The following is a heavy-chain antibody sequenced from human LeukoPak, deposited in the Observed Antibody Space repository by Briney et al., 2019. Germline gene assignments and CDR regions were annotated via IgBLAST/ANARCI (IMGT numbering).Heavy chain of an antibody. Sequence: GGSLRLSCAASGFTFSDQYIDWVRQAPGKGLEWVGRISNKANSYTTEYATSVKGRFTISRDDSRDSLYLQMNDLKTEDTAVYHCTRGYSGAYVYAFDVWAKGQWSPSLQ. V-gene: IGHV3-72*01. CDR1: GFTFSDQY. J-gene: IGHJ3*01. CDR2: ISNKANSYTT. CDR3: TRGYSGAYVYAFDV. D-gene: IGHD5-12*01.